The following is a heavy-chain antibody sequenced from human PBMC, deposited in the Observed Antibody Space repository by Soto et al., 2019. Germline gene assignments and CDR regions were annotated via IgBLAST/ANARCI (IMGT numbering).Heavy chain of an antibody. V-gene: IGHV3-23*01. CDR3: ARRSSGWYFDY. CDR2: ISGSGGST. Sequence: GGSLRLSCAASGFTFSSYAMSWVRQAPGKGLEWVSAISGSGGSTYYADSVKGRFTISRDNSKNTLYLQMNSLRAEDMAVYYCARRSSGWYFDYWGQGTLVTVSS. J-gene: IGHJ4*02. CDR1: GFTFSSYA. D-gene: IGHD6-19*01.